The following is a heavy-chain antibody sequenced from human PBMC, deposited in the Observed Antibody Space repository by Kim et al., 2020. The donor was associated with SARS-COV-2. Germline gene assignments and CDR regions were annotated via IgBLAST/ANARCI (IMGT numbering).Heavy chain of an antibody. CDR1: GGSISSYY. J-gene: IGHJ6*02. CDR3: AREGPYDYYGMDV. Sequence: SETLSLTCTVSGGSISSYYWSWIRQPPGKGLEWIGYIYYSGSTNYNPSLKSRVTISVDTSKNQFSLKLSSVTAADTAVDYCAREGPYDYYGMDVWGQGST. V-gene: IGHV4-59*01. CDR2: IYYSGST. D-gene: IGHD3-3*01.